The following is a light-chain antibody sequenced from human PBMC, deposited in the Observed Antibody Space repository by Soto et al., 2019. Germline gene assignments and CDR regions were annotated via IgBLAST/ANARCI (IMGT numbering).Light chain of an antibody. CDR3: SSYGGRSTYV. J-gene: IGLJ1*01. CDR1: KNDIGVYDF. Sequence: QSVLTQPPSASGSPGQSVTISCTGTKNDIGVYDFVSWYQHHPGKAPRLIIYEVVQRPSGVPDRFSGSKSGNTASLTVSGFQAADEADYFCSSYGGRSTYVFGSGSKGTVL. CDR2: EVV. V-gene: IGLV2-8*01.